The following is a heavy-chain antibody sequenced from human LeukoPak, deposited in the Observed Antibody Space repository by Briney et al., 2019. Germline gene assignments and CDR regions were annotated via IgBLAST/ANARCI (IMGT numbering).Heavy chain of an antibody. D-gene: IGHD4-23*01. CDR1: GSTFSSYS. CDR2: ISSGSSYI. CDR3: ARDKDYGDKRLLDY. J-gene: IGHJ4*02. V-gene: IGHV3-21*01. Sequence: GGSLRLSCAASGSTFSSYSTNWVRQAPGKGLEWVSSISSGSSYIYYADSVKGRFTISRDNAKNSLYLQMNSLRAEDTAVYYCARDKDYGDKRLLDYWGQGTLVTVSP.